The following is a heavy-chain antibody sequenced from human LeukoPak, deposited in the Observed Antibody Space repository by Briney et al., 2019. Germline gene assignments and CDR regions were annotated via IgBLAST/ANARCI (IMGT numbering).Heavy chain of an antibody. Sequence: PGGSLRLSCAASGFTFSSYSMNWVRQAPGKGLEWVSSISSSSSYIYYADSVKGRFTNSRDNAKNSLYLQMNSLRAEDTAVYYCARDLYSSGWYVSDYWGQGTLVTVSS. CDR3: ARDLYSSGWYVSDY. CDR2: ISSSSSYI. V-gene: IGHV3-21*01. D-gene: IGHD6-19*01. J-gene: IGHJ4*02. CDR1: GFTFSSYS.